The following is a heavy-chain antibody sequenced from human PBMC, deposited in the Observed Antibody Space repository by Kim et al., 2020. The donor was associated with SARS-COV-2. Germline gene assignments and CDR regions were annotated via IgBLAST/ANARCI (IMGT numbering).Heavy chain of an antibody. CDR3: AKESHLIHPFYSNYVTAIYYFDY. V-gene: IGHV3-23*01. CDR1: GFTFSSYA. J-gene: IGHJ4*02. CDR2: ISGSGGST. Sequence: GGSLRLSCAASGFTFSSYAMSWVRQAPGKGLEWVSAISGSGGSTYYADSVKGRFTISRDNSKNTLYLQMNSLRAEDTAVYYCAKESHLIHPFYSNYVTAIYYFDYWGQGTLVTVSS. D-gene: IGHD4-4*01.